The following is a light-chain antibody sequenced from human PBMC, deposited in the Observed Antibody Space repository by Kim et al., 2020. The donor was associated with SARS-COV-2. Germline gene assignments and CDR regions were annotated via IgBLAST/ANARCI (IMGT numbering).Light chain of an antibody. CDR1: QTISRN. CDR2: GVS. Sequence: PGESATPACRTRQTISRNLAWYQQKPGQAPRLLIYGVSTRATGIPATFTGSGSGTEFTLTISSLQSEDFAVYYCQQYNDWPLTFGGGTKVDIK. V-gene: IGKV3-15*01. J-gene: IGKJ4*01. CDR3: QQYNDWPLT.